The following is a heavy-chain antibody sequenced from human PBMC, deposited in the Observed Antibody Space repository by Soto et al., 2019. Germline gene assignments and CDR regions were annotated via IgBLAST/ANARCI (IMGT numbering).Heavy chain of an antibody. V-gene: IGHV5-51*01. CDR1: GYSFTSYW. D-gene: IGHD3-10*01. CDR3: ARRQDITMVRGVHYGMDV. J-gene: IGHJ6*02. CDR2: IYPGDSDT. Sequence: PRESLKISCKGSGYSFTSYWIGWVRQMPGKGLEWMGIIYPGDSDTRYSPSFQGQVAISADRSISTAYLQWSSLKASDTAMYYSARRQDITMVRGVHYGMDVWGQGTTVTVSS.